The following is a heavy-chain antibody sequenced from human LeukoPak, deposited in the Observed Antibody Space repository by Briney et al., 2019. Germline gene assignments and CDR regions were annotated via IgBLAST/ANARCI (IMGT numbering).Heavy chain of an antibody. J-gene: IGHJ4*02. CDR3: ARPPRY. Sequence: SETLSLTCTVSGGSISSYYWSWIRQPPGKGLEWIGEINHSGSTNYNPSLKSRVTISVDTSKNQFSLKLSSVTAADTAVYYCARPPRYWGQGTLVTVSS. CDR1: GGSISSYY. V-gene: IGHV4-34*01. CDR2: INHSGST.